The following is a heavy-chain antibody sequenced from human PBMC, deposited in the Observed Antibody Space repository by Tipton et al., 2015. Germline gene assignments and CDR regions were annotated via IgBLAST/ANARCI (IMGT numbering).Heavy chain of an antibody. Sequence: TLSLTCNVSGYSLSTGHCWGWVRLSPGKGLEWIGLIYYSGSTNYSPSLRSRVTISVDTSNNQFSLKLRSVTAEDTAVYYCAAYCAGGSCADHWGQGTLVTVSS. V-gene: IGHV4-61*01. CDR1: GYSLSTGHC. CDR2: IYYSGST. J-gene: IGHJ4*02. CDR3: AAYCAGGSCADH. D-gene: IGHD2-15*01.